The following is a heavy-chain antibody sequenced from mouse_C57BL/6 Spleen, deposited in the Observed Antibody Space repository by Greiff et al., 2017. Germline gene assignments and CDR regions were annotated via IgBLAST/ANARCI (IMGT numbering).Heavy chain of an antibody. V-gene: IGHV14-3*01. D-gene: IGHD2-4*01. CDR3: ARTSRGHYDAWFAY. J-gene: IGHJ3*01. CDR2: IDPANGNT. CDR1: GFNIKNTY. Sequence: VHVKQSVAELVRPGASVKLSCTASGFNIKNTYMHWVKQRPEQGLEWIGRIDPANGNTKYAPKFQGKATITADTSSNTAYLQLSSLTSEDTAIYYCARTSRGHYDAWFAYWGQGTLVTVSA.